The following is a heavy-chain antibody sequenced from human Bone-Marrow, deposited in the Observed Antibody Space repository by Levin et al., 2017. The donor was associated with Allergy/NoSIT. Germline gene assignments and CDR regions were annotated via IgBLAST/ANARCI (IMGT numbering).Heavy chain of an antibody. V-gene: IGHV4-59*01. CDR3: ARSLHRGGSSWSDY. Sequence: SQTLSLTCTVSGGSISSYYWSWIRQPPGKGLEWIGYIYYSGSTNYNPSLKSRVTISVDTSKNQFSLKLSSVTAADTAVYYCARSLHRGGSSWSDYWGQGTLVTVSS. CDR2: IYYSGST. CDR1: GGSISSYY. J-gene: IGHJ4*02. D-gene: IGHD6-13*01.